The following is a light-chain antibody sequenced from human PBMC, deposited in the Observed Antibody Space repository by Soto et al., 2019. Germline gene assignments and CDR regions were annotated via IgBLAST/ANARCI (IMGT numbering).Light chain of an antibody. Sequence: EIVIPRSAAALSLSPVESATLSCRASQSINRDLAWYEQKPGQTPRRVIYGASTWGTGVPPRFTGSGSGTDFTLTISILQPEDVATYYCQKYNSAPITFGQGTRLEIK. CDR1: QSINRD. V-gene: IGKV3D-15*01. CDR3: QKYNSAPIT. CDR2: GAS. J-gene: IGKJ5*01.